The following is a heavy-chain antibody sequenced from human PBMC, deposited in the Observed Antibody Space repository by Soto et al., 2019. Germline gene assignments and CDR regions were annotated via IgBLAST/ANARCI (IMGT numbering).Heavy chain of an antibody. Sequence: PGGSLRLSCAASGFTFNSYSMNWVRQAPGKGLEWVSYISSSSSTIYYADSVKGRFTNSRDNAKKSLYLQMNSLRAEDTAMYYCARDGWFGDWYFDYWGQGTLVTVSS. J-gene: IGHJ4*02. CDR3: ARDGWFGDWYFDY. CDR1: GFTFNSYS. CDR2: ISSSSSTI. V-gene: IGHV3-48*01. D-gene: IGHD3-10*01.